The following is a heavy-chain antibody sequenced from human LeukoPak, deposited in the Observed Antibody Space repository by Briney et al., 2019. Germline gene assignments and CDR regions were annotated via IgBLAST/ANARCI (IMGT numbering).Heavy chain of an antibody. Sequence: GGSLRLSCAASGFTFSSYGMHWVRQAPGKGLEWVAFIRYDGSNKYYADSVKGRFTISRDNSKNTLYLQMNSLRAEDTAVYYCAKKLSVSAMVRGVTFLDYWGQGTLVTVSS. CDR1: GFTFSSYG. D-gene: IGHD3-10*01. CDR2: IRYDGSNK. CDR3: AKKLSVSAMVRGVTFLDY. J-gene: IGHJ4*02. V-gene: IGHV3-30*02.